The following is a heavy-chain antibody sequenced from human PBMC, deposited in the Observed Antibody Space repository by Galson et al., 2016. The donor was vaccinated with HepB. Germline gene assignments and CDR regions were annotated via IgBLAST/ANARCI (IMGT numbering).Heavy chain of an antibody. V-gene: IGHV5-51*01. J-gene: IGHJ4*02. CDR2: IYPGDSDT. Sequence: QSGAEVKKTGESLKISCKASGYTFTNYWIGWVRQLPGKGLEWMGIIYPGDSDTRYSPSFQGQVTMSADTSITTAYLQWSSLKASDTAMYYCARRERGCSGGRCLPYYLDAWGQGTLVTVSS. CDR3: ARRERGCSGGRCLPYYLDA. CDR1: GYTFTNYW. D-gene: IGHD2-15*01.